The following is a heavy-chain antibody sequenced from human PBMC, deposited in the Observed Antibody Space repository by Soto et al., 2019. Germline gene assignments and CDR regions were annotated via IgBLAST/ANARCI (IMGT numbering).Heavy chain of an antibody. Sequence: GASVKVSCKASGGTFSSYTISWVRQAPGQGLEWMGRIIPILGIANYAQKFQGRVTITADKSTSTAYMELSSPRSEDTAVYYCARGDDSFASCDYWGQGTLVTVSS. CDR2: IIPILGIA. CDR1: GGTFSSYT. J-gene: IGHJ4*02. D-gene: IGHD2-21*02. V-gene: IGHV1-69*02. CDR3: ARGDDSFASCDY.